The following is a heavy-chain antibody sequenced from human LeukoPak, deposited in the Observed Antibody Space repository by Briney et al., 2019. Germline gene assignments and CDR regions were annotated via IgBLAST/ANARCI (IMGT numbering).Heavy chain of an antibody. CDR2: ISSSGSTI. CDR1: GFTFRSYE. J-gene: IGHJ4*02. CDR3: ARVRAVGATPFDY. Sequence: PGGSLRLSCAASGFTFRSYEMNWVRQAPGKGLEWVSYISSSGSTIYYAESVKGRFTISRDNAKNSLYMQMNSLRAEDTAVYYCARVRAVGATPFDYWGQGTLVTVSS. V-gene: IGHV3-48*03. D-gene: IGHD1-26*01.